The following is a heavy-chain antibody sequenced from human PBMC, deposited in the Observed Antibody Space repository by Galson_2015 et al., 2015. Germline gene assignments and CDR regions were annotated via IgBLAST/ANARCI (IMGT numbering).Heavy chain of an antibody. J-gene: IGHJ4*02. CDR3: ARDLSERFVALGYCSGGSCYFDY. D-gene: IGHD2-15*01. CDR2: IYYSGST. Sequence: ETLSLTCTVSGGSVSSSSYYWGWIRQPPGKGLEWIGSIYYSGSTYYNPSLKSRVTISVDTSKNQFSLKLSSVTAADTAVYYCARDLSERFVALGYCSGGSCYFDYWGQGTLVTVSS. V-gene: IGHV4-39*07. CDR1: GGSVSSSSYY.